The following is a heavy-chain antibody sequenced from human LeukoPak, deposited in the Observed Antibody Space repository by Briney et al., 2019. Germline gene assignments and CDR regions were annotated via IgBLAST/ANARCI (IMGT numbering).Heavy chain of an antibody. Sequence: SETLSLTCTVSGGSISSSSYYWGWMRQPPGKDLEWIGSIYYSGSTFYNPSLKSRVIISVDTSKNQFSLKLSSVTAADTAVYYCARTPYYDYVRGSYRYELYYFDYWGQGTLVTVSS. D-gene: IGHD3-16*02. CDR2: IYYSGST. CDR1: GGSISSSSYY. V-gene: IGHV4-39*01. J-gene: IGHJ4*02. CDR3: ARTPYYDYVRGSYRYELYYFDY.